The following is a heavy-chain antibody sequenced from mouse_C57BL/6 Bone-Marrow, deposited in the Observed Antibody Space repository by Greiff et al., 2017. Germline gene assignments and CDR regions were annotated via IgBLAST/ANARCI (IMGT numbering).Heavy chain of an antibody. V-gene: IGHV14-1*01. CDR3: TTGYGSSYDWYFDV. J-gene: IGHJ1*03. Sequence: EVQLQQSGAELVRPGASVKLSCTASGFNIKDYYMHWVKQRPEQGLGWIGRIDPEDGDTEYAPKFQGKATMTADTSSNTAYLQLSSLTSEDTAVYYCTTGYGSSYDWYFDVWGTGTTVTVSS. D-gene: IGHD1-1*01. CDR1: GFNIKDYY. CDR2: IDPEDGDT.